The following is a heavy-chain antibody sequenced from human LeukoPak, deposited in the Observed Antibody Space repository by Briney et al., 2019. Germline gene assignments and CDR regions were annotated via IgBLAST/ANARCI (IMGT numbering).Heavy chain of an antibody. CDR3: ARAGNYLPPPIARY. V-gene: IGHV1-2*02. CDR2: INPNSGGT. J-gene: IGHJ4*02. D-gene: IGHD4-11*01. Sequence: GASVKVSCKASGYTFTGYYMHWVRQAPGQGLEWMGWINPNSGGTNYAQKFQGRVTMTRDTSISTAYMELSRLRSDDTAVYYCARAGNYLPPPIARYWGQGTLVTVSS. CDR1: GYTFTGYY.